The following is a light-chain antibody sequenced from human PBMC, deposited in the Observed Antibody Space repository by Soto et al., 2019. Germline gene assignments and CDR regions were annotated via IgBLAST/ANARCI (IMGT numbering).Light chain of an antibody. CDR1: SSNIGNNY. CDR2: RNN. J-gene: IGLJ3*02. V-gene: IGLV1-47*01. CDR3: AAWDDSLSGGV. Sequence: QSVLTQPPSASGTPGQRVTISCSGTSSNIGNNYVCWYQQLPGTAPKLLIYRNNQRPSGVPDRFSGSKSGTSASLAISGLRSADEADFYCAAWDDSLSGGVFGGGTTLTVL.